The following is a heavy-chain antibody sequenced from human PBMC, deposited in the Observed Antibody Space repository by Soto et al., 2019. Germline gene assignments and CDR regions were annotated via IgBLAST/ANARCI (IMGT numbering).Heavy chain of an antibody. CDR2: INAGNGNT. J-gene: IGHJ4*02. CDR1: GYTFTSYA. V-gene: IGHV1-3*01. D-gene: IGHD3-22*01. Sequence: ASVKVSCKVSGYTFTSYAMHWVRQAPGQRLEWMGWINAGNGNTKYSQKFQGRVTITRDTSASTAYMELSSPRSEDTAVYYCARDETYYYDSSGYSVYWGQGTLVTVSS. CDR3: ARDETYYYDSSGYSVY.